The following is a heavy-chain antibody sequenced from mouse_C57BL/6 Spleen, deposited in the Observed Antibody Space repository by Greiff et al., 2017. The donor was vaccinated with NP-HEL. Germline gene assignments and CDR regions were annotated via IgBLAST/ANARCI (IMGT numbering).Heavy chain of an antibody. D-gene: IGHD1-1*01. V-gene: IGHV5-4*01. CDR2: ISDGGSYT. Sequence: EVQLVESGGGLVKPGGSLKLSCAASGFTFSSYAMSWVRQTPEKRLEWVATISDGGSYTYYPDKVKGRFTISRDNAKNNLYLQMSHLKSEDTAMYYCARDGGSHWYFDVWGTGTTVTVSS. CDR1: GFTFSSYA. J-gene: IGHJ1*03. CDR3: ARDGGSHWYFDV.